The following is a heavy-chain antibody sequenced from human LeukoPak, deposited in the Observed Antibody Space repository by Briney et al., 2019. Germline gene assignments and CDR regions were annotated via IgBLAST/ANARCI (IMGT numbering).Heavy chain of an antibody. D-gene: IGHD3-9*01. Sequence: ASVKVSCKASGYTFTSYDINWVRQATGQGLEWMGWMNPNSGDTGYAQKFQGRVTMTRNTSISTAYMELSSLRSEDTAVYYCARLRYFDWLLSRVYYFDYWGQGTLVTVSS. CDR2: MNPNSGDT. CDR3: ARLRYFDWLLSRVYYFDY. V-gene: IGHV1-8*01. CDR1: GYTFTSYD. J-gene: IGHJ4*02.